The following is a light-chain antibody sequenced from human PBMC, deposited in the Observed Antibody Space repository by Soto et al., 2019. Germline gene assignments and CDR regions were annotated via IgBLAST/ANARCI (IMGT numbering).Light chain of an antibody. CDR3: QQYGSSPPIT. V-gene: IGKV3-20*01. Sequence: EIVMTQSPPTLSVSPGERAALSCRASQSIRSNLAWYQQKPGQAPRLLIYGASTRAAGIPDRFSGSGSGTDFTLTISRLEPEDFAVYYCQQYGSSPPITFGQGTRLEIK. J-gene: IGKJ5*01. CDR1: QSIRSN. CDR2: GAS.